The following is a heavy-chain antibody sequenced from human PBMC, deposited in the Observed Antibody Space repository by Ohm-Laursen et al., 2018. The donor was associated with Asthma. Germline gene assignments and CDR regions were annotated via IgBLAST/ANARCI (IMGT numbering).Heavy chain of an antibody. CDR2: IYIRNT. Sequence: ASVKVSCKASGYSLGSNAISWVRQAPGQRPEWMGWIYIRNTNYAPKFRDRITLSTDTSTNTAYMDLRSLRSDDTAVYYCVRDVVDRFDFWGQGTLVTVSS. CDR3: VRDVVDRFDF. V-gene: IGHV1-18*04. CDR1: GYSLGSNA. D-gene: IGHD2-21*01. J-gene: IGHJ4*02.